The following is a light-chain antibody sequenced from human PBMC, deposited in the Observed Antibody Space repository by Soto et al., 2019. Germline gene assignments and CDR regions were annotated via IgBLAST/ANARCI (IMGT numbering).Light chain of an antibody. V-gene: IGLV2-18*01. CDR3: SLYTTASTYV. J-gene: IGLJ1*01. CDR1: SSDLASYNR. Sequence: QSALTQPPSVSGSPGESVAISCTGTSSDLASYNRVSWYQRTPGTGPTLVIYEVSNRPSGIPDRFSGSKSGNTASLTISGLQAEDEAEYSCSLYTTASTYVFGTGTKVTVL. CDR2: EVS.